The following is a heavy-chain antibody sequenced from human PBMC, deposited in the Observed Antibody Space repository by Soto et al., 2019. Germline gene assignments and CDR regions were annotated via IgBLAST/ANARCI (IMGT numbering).Heavy chain of an antibody. J-gene: IGHJ6*02. V-gene: IGHV3-11*01. Sequence: QVQLVESGGGLVKPGGSLRLSCAASGFTFSDSYMSWIRQAPGKGLEWISYITFSGNTVYYADSLKGRFTISRDNAKNALYLQMKRLRAEDTAVYYCARVSWREKYGMDVWGQGTMVTVSS. CDR1: GFTFSDSY. CDR2: ITFSGNTV. CDR3: ARVSWREKYGMDV.